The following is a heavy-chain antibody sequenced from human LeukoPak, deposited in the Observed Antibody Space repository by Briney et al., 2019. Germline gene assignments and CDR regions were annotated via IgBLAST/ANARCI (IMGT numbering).Heavy chain of an antibody. V-gene: IGHV4-61*10. Sequence: SETLSLTCTVSGGSISSGTFYWSWIRQPAGKGLEWIGYIYYSGSTNYNPSLKSRVTISVDTSKNQFSLKLSSVTAADTAVYYCARGGLADGTTNWFDPWGQGTLVTVSS. D-gene: IGHD1-7*01. CDR3: ARGGLADGTTNWFDP. CDR2: IYYSGST. CDR1: GGSISSGTFY. J-gene: IGHJ5*02.